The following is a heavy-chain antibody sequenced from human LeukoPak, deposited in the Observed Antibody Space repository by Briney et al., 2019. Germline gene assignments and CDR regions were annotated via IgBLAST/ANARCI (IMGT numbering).Heavy chain of an antibody. CDR2: IYYSGST. CDR3: ARESNDYGGNSDFDY. D-gene: IGHD4-23*01. CDR1: GGSISSGGYY. Sequence: SQTLSLTCTVSGGSISSGGYYWSWIRQHPGEGLEWIGYIYYSGSTYYNPSLKSRVTISVDTSKNQFSLKLSSVTAADTAVYYCARESNDYGGNSDFDYWGQGTLVTVSS. V-gene: IGHV4-31*03. J-gene: IGHJ4*02.